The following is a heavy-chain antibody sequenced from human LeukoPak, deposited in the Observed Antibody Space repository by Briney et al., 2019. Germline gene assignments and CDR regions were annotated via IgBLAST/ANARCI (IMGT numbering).Heavy chain of an antibody. CDR1: GGSFSGYY. CDR3: ARTSIRGGDY. D-gene: IGHD2-2*02. CDR2: INHSGST. J-gene: IGHJ4*02. Sequence: PSETLSLTCAVYGGSFSGYYWSWIRQPPGKGLEWIGEINHSGSTNYNPSLKSRVTISVDTSKNQFSLKLSSVTAADTAVYYCARTSIRGGDYWGQGTLVTVSS. V-gene: IGHV4-34*01.